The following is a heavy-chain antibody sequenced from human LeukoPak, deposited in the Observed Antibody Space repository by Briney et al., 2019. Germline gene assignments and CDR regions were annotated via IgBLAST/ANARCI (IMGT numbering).Heavy chain of an antibody. Sequence: PGGSLRLSCAASGFAFSRYWIHWVRQAPGKGLVWVSRISPDGTNTGYADSVKGRFTISRDNAKNTLYLQLNSLRVEDTAIYHCARNFDYGDHRWGQGTLVTVSS. CDR2: ISPDGTNT. J-gene: IGHJ5*02. D-gene: IGHD4-17*01. V-gene: IGHV3-74*01. CDR1: GFAFSRYW. CDR3: ARNFDYGDHR.